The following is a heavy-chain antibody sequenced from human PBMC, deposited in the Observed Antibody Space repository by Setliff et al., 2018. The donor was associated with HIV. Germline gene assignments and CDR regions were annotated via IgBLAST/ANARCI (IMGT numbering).Heavy chain of an antibody. CDR3: ARDYCSSTTCEDYFDY. Sequence: ASVKVSCKASGYTFVDDGITWVRQAPGQGLEWMGWIGAYNGDTKYAQKFQDRVTMTIDTSASTAYMELRSLTSDDTAVYYCARDYCSSTTCEDYFDYWGQGTLVTVSS. J-gene: IGHJ4*02. CDR2: IGAYNGDT. V-gene: IGHV1-18*01. D-gene: IGHD2-2*01. CDR1: GYTFVDDG.